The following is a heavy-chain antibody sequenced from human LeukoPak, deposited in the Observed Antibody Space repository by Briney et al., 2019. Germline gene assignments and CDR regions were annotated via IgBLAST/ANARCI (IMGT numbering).Heavy chain of an antibody. D-gene: IGHD2-15*01. Sequence: GGSVRLSCAASGFTVSSNYMSWVRQAPGKGVEWVSAFYSGGNTYYADSVKGRFTISRDNPKNTLYLQMNSLRDEDTAVYYCARDREYCSGGSCYPNNMDVWGQGTTVTVSS. CDR1: GFTVSSNY. V-gene: IGHV3-66*01. CDR2: FYSGGNT. CDR3: ARDREYCSGGSCYPNNMDV. J-gene: IGHJ6*02.